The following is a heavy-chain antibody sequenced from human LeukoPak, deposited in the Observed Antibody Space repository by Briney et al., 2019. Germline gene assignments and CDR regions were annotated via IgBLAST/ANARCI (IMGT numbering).Heavy chain of an antibody. V-gene: IGHV1-24*01. CDR1: GYTLTELS. D-gene: IGHD1-26*01. Sequence: ASVKVSGKVSGYTLTELSMHWVRQAPGKGLEWMGGFDPEDGETIYAQKFQGSVTMTEDTSTDTAYMELSSLRSEDTAVYYCATVSLNSGSYPDWGQGTLVTVSS. J-gene: IGHJ4*02. CDR3: ATVSLNSGSYPD. CDR2: FDPEDGET.